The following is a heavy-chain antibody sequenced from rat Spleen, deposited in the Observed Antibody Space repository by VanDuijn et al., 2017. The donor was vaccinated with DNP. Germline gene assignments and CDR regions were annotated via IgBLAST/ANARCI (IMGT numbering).Heavy chain of an antibody. J-gene: IGHJ3*01. CDR3: ASLNNYNWFAY. CDR2: ISASGGST. V-gene: IGHV5S13*01. CDR1: GFTFSYYG. D-gene: IGHD1-10*01. Sequence: EVQLVESGGGLVQPGRSLKLSCAASGFTFSYYGMAWVRQAPKKGLEWVASISASGGSTSYRDSVKGRFPISRDNAKSTLYLQMDSLRSEDTPTYYCASLNNYNWFAYWGQGTLVTVSS.